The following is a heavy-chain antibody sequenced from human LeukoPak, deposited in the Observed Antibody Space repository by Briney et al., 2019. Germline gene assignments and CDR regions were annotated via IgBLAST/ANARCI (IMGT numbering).Heavy chain of an antibody. CDR2: INHSGST. J-gene: IGHJ4*02. D-gene: IGHD5-24*01. Sequence: SETLSLTCAVYGGSFSGYYWSWIRQPPGKGLGWIGEINHSGSTNYNPTLKSPVTISVDTSKNQFSLKLSSVTAADTAVYYCARASRDGYNYDYWGQGTLVTVSS. CDR3: ARASRDGYNYDY. V-gene: IGHV4-34*01. CDR1: GGSFSGYY.